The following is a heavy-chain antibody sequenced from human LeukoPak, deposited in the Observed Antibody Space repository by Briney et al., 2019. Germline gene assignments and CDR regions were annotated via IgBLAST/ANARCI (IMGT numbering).Heavy chain of an antibody. D-gene: IGHD3-22*01. J-gene: IGHJ5*02. V-gene: IGHV6-1*01. CDR3: ARAGVDYYDSSGYPIYYFDP. CDR1: GDSVSSNSAA. CDR2: TYYKSKWYN. Sequence: SQTLSLTCAISGDSVSSNSAAWNWIRQSPSRGLERLGRTYYKSKWYNDYAVSVKSRITINPDTSKNQFSLQLNSVTPEDTAVYYCARAGVDYYDSSGYPIYYFDPWGQGTLVTVSS.